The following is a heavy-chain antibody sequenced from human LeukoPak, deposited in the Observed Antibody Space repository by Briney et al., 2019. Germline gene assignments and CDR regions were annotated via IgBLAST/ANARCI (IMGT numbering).Heavy chain of an antibody. Sequence: GESLKISCKGSGYSFTSYWVGWVRQMPGKGLEWMGIIYPGDSDTRYSPSFQGQVTISADKSISTAYLQWSSLKASDTAMYYCARGMTKVTPLPVYWGQGTLVTVSS. CDR1: GYSFTSYW. CDR3: ARGMTKVTPLPVY. D-gene: IGHD4-17*01. CDR2: IYPGDSDT. V-gene: IGHV5-51*01. J-gene: IGHJ4*02.